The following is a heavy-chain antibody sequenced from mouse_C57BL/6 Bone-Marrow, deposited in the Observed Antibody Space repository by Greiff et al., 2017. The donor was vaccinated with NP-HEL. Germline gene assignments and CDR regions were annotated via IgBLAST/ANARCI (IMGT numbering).Heavy chain of an antibody. CDR1: GFTFSDYY. Sequence: EVQRVESGGGLVQPGGSLKLSCAASGFTFSDYYMYWVRQTPEKRLEWVAYICTGGGSTYYPDTLKGRFTISRDHAKNTLYLQMSRLKSEDTAMYYCASPHYNNGSFYAMDYWGQGTSVTVSS. D-gene: IGHD2-5*01. J-gene: IGHJ4*01. CDR2: ICTGGGST. V-gene: IGHV5-12*01. CDR3: ASPHYNNGSFYAMDY.